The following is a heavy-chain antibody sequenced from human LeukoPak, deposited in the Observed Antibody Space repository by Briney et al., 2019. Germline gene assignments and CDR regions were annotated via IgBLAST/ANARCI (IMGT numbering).Heavy chain of an antibody. CDR3: ASRTGTTPYYFDY. Sequence: ETLSLTCTVSGGSISDYYWSWIRQPPGKGLEWIGYIHYSGSANYNPSLKSRVTISVDTSKNQFSLKLSSVTAADTAVYYCASRTGTTPYYFDYWGPGTLVTVSS. J-gene: IGHJ4*02. CDR2: IHYSGSA. D-gene: IGHD1-7*01. CDR1: GGSISDYY. V-gene: IGHV4-59*12.